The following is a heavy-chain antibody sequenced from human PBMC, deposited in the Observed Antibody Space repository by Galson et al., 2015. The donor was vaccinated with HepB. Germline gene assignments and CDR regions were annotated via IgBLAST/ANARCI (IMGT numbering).Heavy chain of an antibody. CDR3: AKDEVATFFAPHETYYYYYGMDV. CDR2: ISGSGGST. D-gene: IGHD5-12*01. V-gene: IGHV3-23*01. J-gene: IGHJ6*02. Sequence: SLRLSCAASGFTFSSYAMSWVRQAPGKGLEWVSAISGSGGSTYYADSVKGRFTISRDNSKNTLYLQMNSLRAEDTAVYYCAKDEVATFFAPHETYYYYYGMDVWGQGTTVTVSS. CDR1: GFTFSSYA.